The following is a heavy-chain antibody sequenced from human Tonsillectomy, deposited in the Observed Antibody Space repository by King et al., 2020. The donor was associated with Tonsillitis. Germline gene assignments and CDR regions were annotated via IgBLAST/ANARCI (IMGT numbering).Heavy chain of an antibody. CDR3: AKDMARITIFGVVRRGYYFDY. V-gene: IGHV3-30*18. CDR2: ISYDGSNK. D-gene: IGHD3-3*01. Sequence: QLVQSGGGVVQPGRSLRLSCAASGFTFSSYGMHWVRQAPGKGLEWVAVISYDGSNKYYADSVKGRFTISRDNFKNTLYLQMNSLRAEDTAGYYCAKDMARITIFGVVRRGYYFDYWGQGTLVTVSS. J-gene: IGHJ4*02. CDR1: GFTFSSYG.